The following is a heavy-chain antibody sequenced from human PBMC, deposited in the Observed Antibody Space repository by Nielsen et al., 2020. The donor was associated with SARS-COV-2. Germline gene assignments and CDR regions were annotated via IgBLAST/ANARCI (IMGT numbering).Heavy chain of an antibody. J-gene: IGHJ4*02. CDR1: GFSLSNYW. CDR3: AKGRLEWELLAPFDY. Sequence: GGSLRLSCVGSGFSLSNYWMSWVRQAPGKGLEWVANIKQDGSEKYYVDSVKGRFTISRDNAKNSLYLQMNSLRAEDTAVYYCAKGRLEWELLAPFDYWGQGTLVTVSS. V-gene: IGHV3-7*01. CDR2: IKQDGSEK. D-gene: IGHD1-26*01.